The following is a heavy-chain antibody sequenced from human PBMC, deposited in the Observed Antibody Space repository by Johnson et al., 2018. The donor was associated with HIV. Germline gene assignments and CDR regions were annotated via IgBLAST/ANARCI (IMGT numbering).Heavy chain of an antibody. CDR2: ISYDGTNK. CDR1: GFSNYD. J-gene: IGHJ3*02. CDR3: AREQATLFFRASGAAFNI. Sequence: QVQLVESGGGVVQPGRSLRLSCAASGFSNYDMHWVRQAPGRGLEWVSSISYDGTNKYYGDSVKGRFTISRDNSKNTLFLQMDSLRTEDTGVYYCAREQATLFFRASGAAFNIWGQGTTVTVSS. D-gene: IGHD3-3*01. V-gene: IGHV3-30*03.